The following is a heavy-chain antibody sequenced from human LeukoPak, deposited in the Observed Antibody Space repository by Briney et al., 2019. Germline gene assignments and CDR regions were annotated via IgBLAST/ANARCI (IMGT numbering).Heavy chain of an antibody. J-gene: IGHJ6*03. Sequence: GASVKVSCKASGYTFTGYYMHWVRQAPGQGLEWMGWINPNSGGTNYAQKFQGRVTMTRDTSISTAYMELSRLRSDDTAVYYCARDSQYYDILTGYYTLGYYYYMDVWGKGTTVTISS. V-gene: IGHV1-2*02. CDR1: GYTFTGYY. CDR2: INPNSGGT. D-gene: IGHD3-9*01. CDR3: ARDSQYYDILTGYYTLGYYYYMDV.